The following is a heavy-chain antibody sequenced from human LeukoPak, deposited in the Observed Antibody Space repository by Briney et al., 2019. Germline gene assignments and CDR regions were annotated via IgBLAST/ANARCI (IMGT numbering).Heavy chain of an antibody. CDR3: ARAPPRGVGPTHFDY. D-gene: IGHD1-26*01. CDR1: GSSISSISSYS. CDR2: IYYTGRT. V-gene: IGHV4-61*01. J-gene: IGHJ4*02. Sequence: KASETLSLTCTISGSSISSISSYSWSWIRQPPGKGLEWIGDIYYTGRTDYNSSHKSRVTMSVDTSRSQFSLKLSSVTTADTAVYYCARAPPRGVGPTHFDYWGQGILVTVSS.